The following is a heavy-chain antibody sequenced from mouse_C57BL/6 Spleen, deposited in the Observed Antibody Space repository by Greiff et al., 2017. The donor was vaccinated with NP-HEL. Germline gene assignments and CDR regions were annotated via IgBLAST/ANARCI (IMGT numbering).Heavy chain of an antibody. Sequence: EVQLQQSGGGLVQPKGSLKLSCAASGFSFNTYAMNWVRQAPGKGLEWVARIRSKSNNYATYYADSVKDRFTISRDDSESMLYLQMNNLKTEDTAMYYCVRGSLYYYAMDYWGQGTSVTVSS. D-gene: IGHD6-1*01. CDR1: GFSFNTYA. J-gene: IGHJ4*01. CDR2: IRSKSNNYAT. CDR3: VRGSLYYYAMDY. V-gene: IGHV10-1*01.